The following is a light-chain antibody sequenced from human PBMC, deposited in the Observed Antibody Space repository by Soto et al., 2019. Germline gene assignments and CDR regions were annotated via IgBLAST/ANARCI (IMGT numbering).Light chain of an antibody. J-gene: IGKJ1*01. CDR3: QQRSNWRT. V-gene: IGKV3-11*01. CDR1: QSVRSY. Sequence: EIVLTQSPATLSLSPGERATFSCRASQSVRSYLAWYQQKPGQAPRLLIYDASNRATGIPARFSGSGSGTDFTLTISSLEPEDFAVYYCQQRSNWRTFGQGTKVEIK. CDR2: DAS.